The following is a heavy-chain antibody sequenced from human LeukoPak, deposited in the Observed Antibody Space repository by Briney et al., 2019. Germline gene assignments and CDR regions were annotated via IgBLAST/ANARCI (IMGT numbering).Heavy chain of an antibody. CDR3: ARLISTSSSRFSDY. J-gene: IGHJ4*02. CDR1: GFTFSSYA. V-gene: IGHV3-23*01. Sequence: TGGSLRLSCAASGFTFSSYAMSWVRPAPGKGLEWVSAISISGENTYYADSVKGRFTISRDTSRNTLYLQMHSLRAEDTAVYYCARLISTSSSRFSDYWGQGTLVTVSS. CDR2: ISISGENT. D-gene: IGHD6-6*01.